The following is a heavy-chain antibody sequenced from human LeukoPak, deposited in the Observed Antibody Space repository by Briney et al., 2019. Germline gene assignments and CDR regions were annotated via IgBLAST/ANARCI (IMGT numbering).Heavy chain of an antibody. CDR1: GFTFSSYW. Sequence: GGSLRLSCAASGFTFSSYWMHWVRQAPGKGLVWVSRINSDGSSTSYADSVKGRFTISRDNAKNTLYLQMNSLRAEDTAVYYCARVMGGARPDAFDIWGQGTMVTVSS. CDR3: ARVMGGARPDAFDI. J-gene: IGHJ3*02. V-gene: IGHV3-74*01. D-gene: IGHD1-1*01. CDR2: INSDGSST.